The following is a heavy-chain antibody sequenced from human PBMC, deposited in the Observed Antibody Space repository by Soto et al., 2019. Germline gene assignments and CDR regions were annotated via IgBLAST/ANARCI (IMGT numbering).Heavy chain of an antibody. V-gene: IGHV1-3*01. J-gene: IGHJ6*02. CDR3: ARTLAPYGSGSYSPYYGMDV. CDR1: GYTFTSYA. Sequence: ASVKVSCKASGYTFTSYAMHWVLQAPGQRLEWVGWINAGNGNTKYSQKFQGRVTITRDTSASTAYMELSSLRSEDTAVYYCARTLAPYGSGSYSPYYGMDVWGQGTTVTVSS. CDR2: INAGNGNT. D-gene: IGHD3-10*01.